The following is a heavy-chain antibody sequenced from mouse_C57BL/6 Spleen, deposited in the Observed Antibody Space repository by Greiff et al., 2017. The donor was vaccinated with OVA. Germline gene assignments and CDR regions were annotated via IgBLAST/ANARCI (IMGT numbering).Heavy chain of an antibody. CDR3: AREVYGSSYFDY. CDR2: ISDGGSYT. CDR1: GFTFSSYA. Sequence: VQLKESGGGLVKPGGSLKLSCAASGFTFSSYAMSWVRQTPEKRLEWVATISDGGSYTYYPDNVKVRFTISRDNAKNNLYLQMSHLKSEDTAMYYCAREVYGSSYFDYWGQGTTLTVSS. V-gene: IGHV5-4*01. J-gene: IGHJ2*01. D-gene: IGHD1-1*01.